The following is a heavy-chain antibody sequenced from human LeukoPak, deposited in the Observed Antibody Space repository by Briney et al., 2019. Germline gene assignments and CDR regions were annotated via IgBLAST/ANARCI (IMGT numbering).Heavy chain of an antibody. CDR3: VIRSEGATVGYFDP. V-gene: IGHV3-20*01. CDR1: GFTFDDHG. Sequence: GGSLRLSCAASGFTFDDHGMNWVRQVPGKGLEWVSGINWNGGSTAYADSVKGRFTISRDNAKNSLYLQMNSLRDEDTALYHCVIRSEGATVGYFDPWGQGTLVTVSS. J-gene: IGHJ4*02. CDR2: INWNGGST. D-gene: IGHD1-26*01.